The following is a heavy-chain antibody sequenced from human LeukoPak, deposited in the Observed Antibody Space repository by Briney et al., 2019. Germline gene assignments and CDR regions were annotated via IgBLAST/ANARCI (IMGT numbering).Heavy chain of an antibody. J-gene: IGHJ4*02. D-gene: IGHD6-19*01. V-gene: IGHV1-18*04. Sequence: GASVKVSCKASGYTLTSYGFSWVRPAPGQGLEWMGWISAYNGDTNYAQKLQGRVTMTTDTSTSTAYMELRSLRSDDTAVYYCARDPYSSGWYADYWGQGTLVTVSS. CDR2: ISAYNGDT. CDR1: GYTLTSYG. CDR3: ARDPYSSGWYADY.